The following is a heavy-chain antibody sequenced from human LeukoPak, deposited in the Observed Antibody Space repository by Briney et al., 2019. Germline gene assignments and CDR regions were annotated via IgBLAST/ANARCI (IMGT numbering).Heavy chain of an antibody. J-gene: IGHJ3*02. CDR2: IYYSGST. Sequence: SETLSLTCTVSGDSISSSSYSWGWIRQPPGKGLEWIGSIYYSGSTYNNPSLKSRVTISVDTSKNQFSLKLTSVTAADTAVYYCAREALSGPFGSGSADTFDIWGQGTMVTVSS. CDR1: GDSISSSSYS. CDR3: AREALSGPFGSGSADTFDI. V-gene: IGHV4-39*07. D-gene: IGHD3-10*01.